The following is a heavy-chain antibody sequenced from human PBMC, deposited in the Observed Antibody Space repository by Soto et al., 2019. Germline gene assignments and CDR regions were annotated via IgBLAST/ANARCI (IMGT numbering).Heavy chain of an antibody. J-gene: IGHJ5*02. Sequence: QVQLVQSGAEVKKPGSSVKVSCKASGGTFSSYAISWVRQAPGQGLEWMGGIIPIFGTANYAQTFQGRVTITADESTSTAYMELSSLRSEDTAVYYCARSDIVVVPAARPGGWFDPWGQGTLVTVSS. CDR2: IIPIFGTA. CDR1: GGTFSSYA. CDR3: ARSDIVVVPAARPGGWFDP. D-gene: IGHD2-2*01. V-gene: IGHV1-69*01.